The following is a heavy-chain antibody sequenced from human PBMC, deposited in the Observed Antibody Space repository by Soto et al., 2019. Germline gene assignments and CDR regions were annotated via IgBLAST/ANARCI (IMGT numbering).Heavy chain of an antibody. CDR1: GFSLSTTGVG. CDR2: IYWDDDK. D-gene: IGHD2-21*01. J-gene: IGHJ6*02. V-gene: IGHV2-5*02. Sequence: SGLTLVNPTQTLTLTCTFSGFSLSTTGVGVGWIRQPPGKALEWLALIYWDDDKRYNPSLKSRLTITKDTSKNQVVLTMTNMDPVDTATYYCVQSRCGGDCLQSYSSHSYYGLDVWGQGTTVTVSS. CDR3: VQSRCGGDCLQSYSSHSYYGLDV.